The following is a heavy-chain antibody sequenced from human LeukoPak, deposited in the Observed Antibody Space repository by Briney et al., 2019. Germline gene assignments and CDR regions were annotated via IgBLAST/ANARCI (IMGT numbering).Heavy chain of an antibody. V-gene: IGHV1-2*02. CDR2: INPNSGGT. CDR3: ASSPYYDSKQGAFDI. D-gene: IGHD3-22*01. Sequence: GASVKVSCKVSGYTLTELSMHWVRQAPGKGLEWMGWINPNSGGTDYAQKFQGRVTMTRDTSISTAYMELSRLRSDDTAVYYCASSPYYDSKQGAFDIWGQGTMVTVSS. CDR1: GYTLTELS. J-gene: IGHJ3*02.